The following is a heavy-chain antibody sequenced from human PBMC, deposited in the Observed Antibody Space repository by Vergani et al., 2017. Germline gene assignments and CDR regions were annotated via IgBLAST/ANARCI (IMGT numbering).Heavy chain of an antibody. J-gene: IGHJ5*02. D-gene: IGHD5-12*01. CDR3: AIDLDVVAGGWFDP. CDR1: GFTFSSYW. V-gene: IGHV3-7*01. Sequence: EVQLVESGGGLVQPGGSLRLSCAASGFTFSSYWMSWVRQAPGKGLEWVANIKQDGSEKYYVDSVKGRFTISRDNAKNSLYLQMNSLRAEDTAVYYCAIDLDVVAGGWFDPWGQGTLVTVSS. CDR2: IKQDGSEK.